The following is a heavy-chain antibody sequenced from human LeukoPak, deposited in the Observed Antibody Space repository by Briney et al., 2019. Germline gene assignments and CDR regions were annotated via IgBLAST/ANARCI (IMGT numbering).Heavy chain of an antibody. V-gene: IGHV3-15*01. CDR2: IKSKTDGGTT. J-gene: IGHJ4*02. Sequence: GGSLRLSCAASGFTFSNAWMSWVRQAPGKGLEWVGHIKSKTDGGTTDYAAPVKGRFTISRDDSKNTLYLQMDSLKTEDAAVYYCTTEAGDDWGQGTLVTVSS. D-gene: IGHD5-24*01. CDR3: TTEAGDD. CDR1: GFTFSNAW.